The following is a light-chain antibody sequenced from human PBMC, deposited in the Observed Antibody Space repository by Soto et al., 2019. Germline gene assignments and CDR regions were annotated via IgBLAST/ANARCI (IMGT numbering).Light chain of an antibody. V-gene: IGLV3-25*02. J-gene: IGLJ1*01. CDR1: ALPNQY. CDR3: QSADSIGDYV. CDR2: KDS. Sequence: SYELTQPPSVSVSPGQTARITCSGDALPNQYAYWFQQRPGQAPVLVIYKDSERPSGIPDRFSGSSSGTTVTLTISGVQPEEEADYYCQSADSIGDYVFGTGTKVTVL.